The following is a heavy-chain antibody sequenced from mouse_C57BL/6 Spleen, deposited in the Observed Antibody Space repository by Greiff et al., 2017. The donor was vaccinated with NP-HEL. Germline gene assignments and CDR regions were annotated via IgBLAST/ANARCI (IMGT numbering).Heavy chain of an antibody. CDR1: GYAFSSSW. CDR3: AREGTTVVARAMDY. Sequence: QVQLQQSGPELVKPGASVKISCKASGYAFSSSWMNWVKQRPGKGLEWIGRIYPGDGDTNYNGKFKGKATLTADKSSSTAYMQLSSLTSEDSAVYFCAREGTTVVARAMDYWGQGTSVTVSS. CDR2: IYPGDGDT. D-gene: IGHD1-1*01. V-gene: IGHV1-82*01. J-gene: IGHJ4*01.